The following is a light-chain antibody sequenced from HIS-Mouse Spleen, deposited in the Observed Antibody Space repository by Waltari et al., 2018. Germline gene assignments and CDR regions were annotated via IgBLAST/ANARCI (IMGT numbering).Light chain of an antibody. CDR1: SLRSYY. CDR3: NSRDSSGNHVV. CDR2: GKN. J-gene: IGLJ2*01. V-gene: IGLV3-19*01. Sequence: SSELTQDPAVSVALGQTVRITCQGYSLRSYYASWYQQKPGQAPVLVIYGKNNRHSGIPDRFSGSSSGNTASLTITGAQAEDEADYYCNSRDSSGNHVVFGGGTKLTVL.